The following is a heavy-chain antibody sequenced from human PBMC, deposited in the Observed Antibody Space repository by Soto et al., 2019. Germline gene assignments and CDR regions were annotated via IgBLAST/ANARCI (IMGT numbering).Heavy chain of an antibody. D-gene: IGHD6-19*01. J-gene: IGHJ4*02. Sequence: QVQLVQSGAEGKKPGASVKVSCKASGYTFTSYDISWVRQATGQGLEWMGWMNPNSGNTVYAQKFQGRVTMTRNTSISTASMELSSLRSEDTAVCYCARDKVVGATGNWGQGTLVTVSS. CDR2: MNPNSGNT. CDR1: GYTFTSYD. CDR3: ARDKVVGATGN. V-gene: IGHV1-8*01.